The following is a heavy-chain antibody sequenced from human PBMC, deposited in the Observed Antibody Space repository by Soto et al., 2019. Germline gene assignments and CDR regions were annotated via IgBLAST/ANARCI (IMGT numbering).Heavy chain of an antibody. CDR2: IYYSGST. D-gene: IGHD5-18*01. J-gene: IGHJ4*02. Sequence: SETLSLTCTVSGDSITSGESYWSWIRQPPGKGLEWIGYIYYSGSTYYNPSLKSRVTISVDTSKNQFSLKLSSVTAADTAVYYCARSGYSYGPNPLLYWGQGTLVTVSS. CDR1: GDSITSGESY. V-gene: IGHV4-30-4*01. CDR3: ARSGYSYGPNPLLY.